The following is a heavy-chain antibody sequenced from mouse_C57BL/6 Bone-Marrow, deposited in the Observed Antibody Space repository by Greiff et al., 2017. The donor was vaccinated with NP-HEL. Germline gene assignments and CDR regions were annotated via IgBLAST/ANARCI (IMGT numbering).Heavy chain of an antibody. Sequence: DVMLVESGGDLVKPGGSLKLSCAASGFTFSSYGMSWVRQTPDKRLEWVATISSGGSYTYYPDSVKGRFTISRDNAKNTLYLQMSSLKSEDTAMYYCARPRIYYGNYAGFAYWGQGTLVTVSA. J-gene: IGHJ3*01. CDR2: ISSGGSYT. CDR1: GFTFSSYG. CDR3: ARPRIYYGNYAGFAY. D-gene: IGHD2-1*01. V-gene: IGHV5-6*02.